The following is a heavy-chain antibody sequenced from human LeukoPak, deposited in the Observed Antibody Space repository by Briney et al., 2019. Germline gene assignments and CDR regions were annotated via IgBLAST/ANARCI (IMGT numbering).Heavy chain of an antibody. CDR3: AGTEDNWFDP. CDR1: GGSISSGGYY. V-gene: IGHV4-31*03. Sequence: SETLSLTCTVSGGSISSGGYYWSWIRQHPGKGLEWIGYIYYSGSTYYNPSLKSRVTISVDTSKNQFSLKLSSVTAADTAVYYCAGTEDNWFDPWGQGTLVTVSS. J-gene: IGHJ5*02. CDR2: IYYSGST.